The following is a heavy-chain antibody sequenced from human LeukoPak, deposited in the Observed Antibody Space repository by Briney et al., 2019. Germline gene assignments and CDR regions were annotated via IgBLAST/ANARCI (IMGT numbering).Heavy chain of an antibody. CDR3: ASSSGRDWFDP. CDR2: IYNGGST. CDR1: GGSISSSSYY. Sequence: SETLSLTCTVSGGSISSSSYYWGWIRQPPGKDLEWIGSIYNGGSTNYNPSLKSRVTISVDTSKNQFSLKLSSVTTADTAVYYCASSSGRDWFDPWGQGTLVTVSS. D-gene: IGHD3-10*01. J-gene: IGHJ5*02. V-gene: IGHV4-39*07.